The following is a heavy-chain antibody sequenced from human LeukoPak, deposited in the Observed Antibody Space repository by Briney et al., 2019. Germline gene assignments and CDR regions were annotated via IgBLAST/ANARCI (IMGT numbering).Heavy chain of an antibody. Sequence: GGSLRLSCAASGFAFSTYWMSWVRQAPGKGLEWVANIKGDGNDTDYRDTLKGRFTVSRDNAKNSLYLQVNSLRADATAVYYCARPFGSGTYYQFDLWGQGTLVTVSS. V-gene: IGHV3-7*04. CDR2: IKGDGNDT. D-gene: IGHD3-10*01. CDR3: ARPFGSGTYYQFDL. J-gene: IGHJ4*02. CDR1: GFAFSTYW.